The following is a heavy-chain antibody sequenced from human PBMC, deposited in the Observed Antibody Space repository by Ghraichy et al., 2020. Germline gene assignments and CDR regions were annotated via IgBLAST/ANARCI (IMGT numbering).Heavy chain of an antibody. D-gene: IGHD2-21*01. Sequence: ASVKVSCKASGYTFTSYDINWVRQATGQGLEWMGWMNPNSGNTGYAQKFQGRVTITRNTSISTAYMELSSLRSEDAAVYYCARALPYFGGGYERHGMDVWGQGTTVTVSS. CDR1: GYTFTSYD. CDR2: MNPNSGNT. V-gene: IGHV1-8*03. CDR3: ARALPYFGGGYERHGMDV. J-gene: IGHJ6*02.